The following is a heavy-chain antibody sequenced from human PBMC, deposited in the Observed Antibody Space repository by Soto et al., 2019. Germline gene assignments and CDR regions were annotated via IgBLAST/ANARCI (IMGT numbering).Heavy chain of an antibody. CDR2: IHHNATA. D-gene: IGHD3-22*01. J-gene: IGHJ6*02. V-gene: IGHV4-61*08. CDR3: ARLDRSTSKIGV. Sequence: QVQLQESGPGLLKPSETLSLTCTLSGDSVSSGASHWTWIRQSPGKGLEWIGYIHHNATADCNLSLKSRVSISVDTSKNQFSLKLTSATTADTAVYYCARLDRSTSKIGVWGQGTTVTVSS. CDR1: GDSVSSGASH.